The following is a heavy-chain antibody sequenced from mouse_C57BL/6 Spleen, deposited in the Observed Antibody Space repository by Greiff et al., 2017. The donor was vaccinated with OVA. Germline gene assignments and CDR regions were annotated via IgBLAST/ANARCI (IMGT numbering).Heavy chain of an antibody. CDR1: GYTFTSYW. Sequence: QVQLKQPGAELVKPGASVKLSCKASGYTFTSYWMHWVKQRPGQGLEWIGMIHPNSGSTNYNEKFKSKATLTVDKSSSTAYMQLSSLTSEDSAVYYCARWSTMGTGDFDYWGQGTTLTVSS. J-gene: IGHJ2*01. CDR2: IHPNSGST. D-gene: IGHD2-2*01. CDR3: ARWSTMGTGDFDY. V-gene: IGHV1-64*01.